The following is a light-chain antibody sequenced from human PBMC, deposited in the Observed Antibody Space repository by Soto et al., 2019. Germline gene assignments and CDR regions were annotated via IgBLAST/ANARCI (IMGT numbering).Light chain of an antibody. J-gene: IGKJ3*01. Sequence: DVQMTQSPSSLSASLGDRVTITCRPGQSISKYLNWYQQKTGKAPKVLINAASSLQGRVPSRFSGSGSGTDFSLTINSLQPEDSATYNCQRSYSPPYTFGPGTKVDIK. CDR3: QRSYSPPYT. V-gene: IGKV1-39*01. CDR1: QSISKY. CDR2: AAS.